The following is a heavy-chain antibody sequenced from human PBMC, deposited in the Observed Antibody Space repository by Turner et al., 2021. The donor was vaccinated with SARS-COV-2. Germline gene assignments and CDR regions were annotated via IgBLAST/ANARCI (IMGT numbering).Heavy chain of an antibody. V-gene: IGHV4-4*07. D-gene: IGHD6-6*01. CDR3: ARDRVQLGPVGMDV. Sequence: QVQLQESGPGLVNPSETLSLTCTVSGGSISSYFWNWIRQPAGKGLEWIGRIYTSGTSNYNPSLKSRVTMSVDTSKNQFSLRLSSVTAADTAVYYCARDRVQLGPVGMDVWGQGTTVTVSS. J-gene: IGHJ6*02. CDR2: IYTSGTS. CDR1: GGSISSYF.